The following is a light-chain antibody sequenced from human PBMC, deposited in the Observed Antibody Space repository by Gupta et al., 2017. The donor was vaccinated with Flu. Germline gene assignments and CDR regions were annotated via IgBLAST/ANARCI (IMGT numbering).Light chain of an antibody. CDR1: SSDVGGYNY. Sequence: SITITCTGTSSDVGGYNYVSWYQQHPGKAPSVMIYDVSNRPSGVSNRFSGSKSANTASLTISELEDEDEADYYCSSYRTSNSYVFGTGTKVTVL. V-gene: IGLV2-14*03. CDR2: DVS. J-gene: IGLJ1*01. CDR3: SSYRTSNSYV.